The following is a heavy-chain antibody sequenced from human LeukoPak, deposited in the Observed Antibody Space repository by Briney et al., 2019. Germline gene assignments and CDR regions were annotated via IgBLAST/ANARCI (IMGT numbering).Heavy chain of an antibody. D-gene: IGHD1-26*01. CDR3: SAGGFSNWFDP. CDR1: GYSITSGYY. V-gene: IGHV4-38-2*02. Sequence: SETLSLTCTVSGYSITSGYYWGWVRPSPGKGLEWIGNVDHGGTTFYNASLKSRVTISVDTSKNQFSLKLSSVTAADTAVYYCSAGGFSNWFDPWGQGTLVTVSS. CDR2: VDHGGTT. J-gene: IGHJ5*02.